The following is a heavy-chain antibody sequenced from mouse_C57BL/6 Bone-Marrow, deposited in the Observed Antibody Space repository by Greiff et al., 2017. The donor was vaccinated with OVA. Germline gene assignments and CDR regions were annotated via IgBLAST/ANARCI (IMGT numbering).Heavy chain of an antibody. CDR3: ARYDYYGSSDWYFDV. Sequence: QVQLQQPGAELVRPGTSVKLSCKASGYTFTSYWMHWVKQRPGQGLEWIGVIDPSDSYTNYNQKFKGKGTLTVDTSSSTAYMQLSSLTSEDSAVYYCARYDYYGSSDWYFDVWGTGTTVTVSS. CDR1: GYTFTSYW. J-gene: IGHJ1*03. D-gene: IGHD1-1*01. CDR2: IDPSDSYT. V-gene: IGHV1-59*01.